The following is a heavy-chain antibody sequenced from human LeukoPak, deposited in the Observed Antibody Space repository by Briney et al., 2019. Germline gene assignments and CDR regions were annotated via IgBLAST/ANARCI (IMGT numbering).Heavy chain of an antibody. J-gene: IGHJ3*02. CDR2: IYYSGST. CDR1: GGSISSSSYY. CDR3: ARGRSGWTTLDAFDI. V-gene: IGHV4-61*01. D-gene: IGHD6-19*01. Sequence: SETLSLTCTVSGGSISSSSYYWSWIRQPPGKGLEWIGYIYYSGSTNYNPSLKSRVTISVDTSKNQFSLKLSSVTAADTAVYYCARGRSGWTTLDAFDIWSQGTMVTVSS.